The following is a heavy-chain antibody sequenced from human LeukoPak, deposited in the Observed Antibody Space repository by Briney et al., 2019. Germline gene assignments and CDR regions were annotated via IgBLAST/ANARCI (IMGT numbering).Heavy chain of an antibody. CDR3: ARVNYYDGSGYEGYMDV. D-gene: IGHD3-22*01. CDR1: GGSMRSGDYY. Sequence: SETLSLTCTVSGGSMRSGDYYWGWIRQPPGKGLEWIGSLYYNGNTYYNPSLKSRVTISVDTSKNQFSLKISSATAADTAVFYCARVNYYDGSGYEGYMDVWGKGTTVTVSS. J-gene: IGHJ6*03. CDR2: LYYNGNT. V-gene: IGHV4-39*07.